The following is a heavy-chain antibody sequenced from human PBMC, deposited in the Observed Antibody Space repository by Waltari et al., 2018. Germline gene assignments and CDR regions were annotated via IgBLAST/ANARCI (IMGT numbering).Heavy chain of an antibody. Sequence: QLQLQESGPGLVKPSETLSLTCTVSGGSISSSSYYWGWIRQPPGKGLEWIGSIYYSGSTCYNPSLKSRVTISVDTSKNQFSLKLSSVTAADTAVYYCARQGFDYGDYPLDYWGQGTLVTVSS. CDR2: IYYSGST. CDR1: GGSISSSSYY. V-gene: IGHV4-39*01. J-gene: IGHJ4*02. D-gene: IGHD4-17*01. CDR3: ARQGFDYGDYPLDY.